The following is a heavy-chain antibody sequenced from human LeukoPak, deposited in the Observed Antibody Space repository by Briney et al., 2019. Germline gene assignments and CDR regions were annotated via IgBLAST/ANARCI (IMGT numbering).Heavy chain of an antibody. CDR3: VVPAANDAFDI. D-gene: IGHD2-2*01. V-gene: IGHV3-21*01. J-gene: IGHJ3*02. CDR2: ISSSSSYI. CDR1: GFTFSSYS. Sequence: GGSLRLSCAASGFTFSSYSMNWVRQAPGKGLEWVSSISSSSSYIYYADSVKGRFTISRDNAKNSLYLQMNSLRAEDTAVYYCVVPAANDAFDIWGQGTMVTVSS.